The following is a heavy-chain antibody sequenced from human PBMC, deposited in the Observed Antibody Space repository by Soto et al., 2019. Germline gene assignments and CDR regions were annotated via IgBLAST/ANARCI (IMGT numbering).Heavy chain of an antibody. CDR3: VSQRTTVPTQAYFDY. CDR1: GGSVTNSSYY. J-gene: IGHJ4*02. V-gene: IGHV4-39*01. Sequence: PSETLSLTCTVSGGSVTNSSYYWGWIRQSPGKGLEWIGSVYYRGRSYSKSSVKSRVTISVDTSKNRFSLSLNSVTASDTAVYFCVSQRTTVPTQAYFDYWGPGA. CDR2: VYYRGRS. D-gene: IGHD4-17*01.